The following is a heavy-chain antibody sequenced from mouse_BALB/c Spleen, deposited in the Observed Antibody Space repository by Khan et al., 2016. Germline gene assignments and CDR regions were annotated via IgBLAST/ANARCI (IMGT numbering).Heavy chain of an antibody. CDR1: GYTFTSYW. CDR3: ARWSYYGNYLFAY. J-gene: IGHJ3*01. Sequence: QVQLKESGAELAKPGASVKMSCKASGYTFTSYWMHWVKQRPGQGLEWFGYINPSTGYTEYNQKFKDKATLTADKSSSTAYMQLSSLTSEDSAVYYCARWSYYGNYLFAYWGQGTLFTVSA. D-gene: IGHD2-10*01. CDR2: INPSTGYT. V-gene: IGHV1-7*01.